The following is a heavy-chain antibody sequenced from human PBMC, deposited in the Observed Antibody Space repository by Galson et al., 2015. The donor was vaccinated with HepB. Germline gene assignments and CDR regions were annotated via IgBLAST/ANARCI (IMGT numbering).Heavy chain of an antibody. Sequence: SLRLSCAASGFSVTSNYMNWVRQAPGKGLEWVSVIYGGHNTYYADPVKGRFIISRDDSKNTLYLQMNSLRADDTAVYYCAQLGTGYWGQGTLVTVSS. V-gene: IGHV3-53*01. CDR3: AQLGTGY. D-gene: IGHD7-27*01. CDR2: IYGGHNT. J-gene: IGHJ4*02. CDR1: GFSVTSNY.